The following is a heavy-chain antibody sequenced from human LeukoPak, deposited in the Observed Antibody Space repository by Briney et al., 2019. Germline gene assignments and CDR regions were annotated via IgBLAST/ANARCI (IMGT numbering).Heavy chain of an antibody. Sequence: GGSLRLSCAASGFTFSNYWMHWVRQAPGKGLEWVSYISSSSSTIYYADSVKGRFTISRDNAKNSLYLQMNSLRAEDTAVYYCALRGGYTSGWYMRDYYMDVWGKGTTVTVSS. CDR3: ALRGGYTSGWYMRDYYMDV. CDR2: ISSSSSTI. V-gene: IGHV3-48*01. D-gene: IGHD6-19*01. CDR1: GFTFSNYW. J-gene: IGHJ6*03.